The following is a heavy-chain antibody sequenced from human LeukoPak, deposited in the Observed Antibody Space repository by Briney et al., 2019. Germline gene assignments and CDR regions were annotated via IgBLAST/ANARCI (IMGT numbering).Heavy chain of an antibody. CDR3: ARGRAIMVYALYEDYYYYMDV. J-gene: IGHJ6*03. CDR2: INHSGST. Sequence: PSETLSLTCAVYGGSFSGYYWSWIRQPPGKGLEWIGEINHSGSTNYNPSLKSRVTISVDTSKNQFSLKLSSVTAADTAVYYCARGRAIMVYALYEDYYYYMDVWGKGTTVTVSS. CDR1: GGSFSGYY. D-gene: IGHD2-8*01. V-gene: IGHV4-34*01.